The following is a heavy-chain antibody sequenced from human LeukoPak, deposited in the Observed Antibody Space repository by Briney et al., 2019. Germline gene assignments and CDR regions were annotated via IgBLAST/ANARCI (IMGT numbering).Heavy chain of an antibody. CDR2: INYSGST. CDR3: ARTGDSLSRDGYNLGLDY. V-gene: IGHV4-39*01. CDR1: GGSISSSNYY. D-gene: IGHD5-24*01. Sequence: PSETLSLTCTVSGGSISSSNYYWGWIRQPPGKGLEWIGSINYSGSTHYNPSLKSRVTISVDTSKDQFSLKLSSVTAADTAVYYCARTGDSLSRDGYNLGLDYWGQGTLVTVSS. J-gene: IGHJ4*02.